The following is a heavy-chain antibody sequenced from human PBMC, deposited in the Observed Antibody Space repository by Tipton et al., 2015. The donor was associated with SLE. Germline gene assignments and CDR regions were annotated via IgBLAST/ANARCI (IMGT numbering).Heavy chain of an antibody. CDR2: IYYSGST. CDR3: ARGGGKRPY. J-gene: IGHJ4*02. D-gene: IGHD4-23*01. CDR1: GGSISSSSYY. Sequence: TLSLTCTVSGGSISSSSYYWGWIRQPPGEGLEWIGSIYYSGSTYYNPSLKSRVTISVDTSKNQFSLKLSSVTAADTAVYYCARGGGKRPYWGQGTLVTVSS. V-gene: IGHV4-39*07.